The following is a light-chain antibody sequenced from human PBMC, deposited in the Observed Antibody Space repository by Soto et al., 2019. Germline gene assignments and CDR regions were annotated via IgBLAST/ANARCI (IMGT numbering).Light chain of an antibody. V-gene: IGKV1-33*01. CDR3: QQYVDFPQT. J-gene: IGKJ2*01. Sequence: DIQMTQSPSSLSASVGDRVTITCQASQDIRNYLNWYQQKPGKAPKLLIYDASYLETGVPSRFSGSGSGTDFTLTIDSLQPEDIATYYCQQYVDFPQTFGQGTKLEIK. CDR1: QDIRNY. CDR2: DAS.